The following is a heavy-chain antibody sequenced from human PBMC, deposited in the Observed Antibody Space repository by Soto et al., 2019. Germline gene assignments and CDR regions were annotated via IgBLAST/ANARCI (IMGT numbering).Heavy chain of an antibody. CDR2: IYHSGST. Sequence: QLQLQESGSGLVKPSQTLSLTCAVSGGSISSGGYSWSWLRQPPGQGLEWIGYIYHSGSTYYYPSIKSRVTISVARSKHTSYMKMSSVTAADTAVYYCATAYHCGGDCDYAFDIWGQGTMVTVSS. CDR3: ATAYHCGGDCDYAFDI. CDR1: GGSISSGGYS. J-gene: IGHJ3*02. V-gene: IGHV4-30-2*01. D-gene: IGHD2-21*02.